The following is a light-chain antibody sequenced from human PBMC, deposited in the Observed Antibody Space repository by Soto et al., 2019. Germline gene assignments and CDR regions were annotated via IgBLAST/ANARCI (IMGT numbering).Light chain of an antibody. CDR2: GAS. CDR3: QQYDNWPWT. Sequence: EIVMTQSPATLSVSPGGRATLSCRASQSISDTLALYQQKPGQAPRLLIHGASTRATGFPARFSGSGSGTDFNLNISSLQSEDSAVYYCQQYDNWPWTFGQGTKVEFK. CDR1: QSISDT. J-gene: IGKJ1*01. V-gene: IGKV3-15*01.